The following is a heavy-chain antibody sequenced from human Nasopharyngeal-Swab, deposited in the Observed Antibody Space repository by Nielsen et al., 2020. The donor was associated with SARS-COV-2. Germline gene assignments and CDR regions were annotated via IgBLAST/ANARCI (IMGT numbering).Heavy chain of an antibody. J-gene: IGHJ6*02. CDR3: ARGRRNSMIVVVIPYYYYGMDV. V-gene: IGHV1-8*01. CDR2: MNPNSGNT. Sequence: ASVKVSCKASGYTFTSYYINWVRQATGQGLEWMGWMNPNSGNTGYAQKFQGRVTMTRNTSISTAYMELSSLRSEDTAVYYCARGRRNSMIVVVIPYYYYGMDVWGQGTTVTVSS. D-gene: IGHD3-22*01. CDR1: GYTFTSYY.